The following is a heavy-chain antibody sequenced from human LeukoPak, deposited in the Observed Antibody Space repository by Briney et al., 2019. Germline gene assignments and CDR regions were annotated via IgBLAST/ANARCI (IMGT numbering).Heavy chain of an antibody. J-gene: IGHJ4*02. CDR2: INHSGST. CDR3: ARGNPQLAY. CDR1: GGSISSGGYY. Sequence: SETLSLTCTVSGGSISSGGYYWSWIRQPPGKGLEWIGEINHSGSTNYNPSLKSRVTISVDTSKNQFSLKLSSVTAADTAVYYCARGNPQLAYWGQGTLVTVSS. V-gene: IGHV4-39*07.